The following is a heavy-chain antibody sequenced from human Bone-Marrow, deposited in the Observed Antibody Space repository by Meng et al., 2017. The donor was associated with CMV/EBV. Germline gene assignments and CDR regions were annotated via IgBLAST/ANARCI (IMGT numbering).Heavy chain of an antibody. D-gene: IGHD1-14*01. CDR2: NNAGDGHT. J-gene: IGHJ5*02. CDR1: GYTFTYYP. CDR3: ARKGRVGRNWFDP. Sequence: CKASGYTFTYYPIHWVRQAPGQRLEWMGRNNAGDGHTKYSQKFQGRVTFTRDTSATNAYMHLSSLRSEDTAVYYCARKGRVGRNWFDPWGQGTLVTVSS. V-gene: IGHV1-3*01.